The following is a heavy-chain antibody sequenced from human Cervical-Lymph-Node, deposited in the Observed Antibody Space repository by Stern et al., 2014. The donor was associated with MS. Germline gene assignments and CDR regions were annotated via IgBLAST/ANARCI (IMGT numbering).Heavy chain of an antibody. D-gene: IGHD2/OR15-2a*01. CDR3: ARVWTTFSVHFYYGMDV. CDR2: LSYDGSDK. J-gene: IGHJ6*02. CDR1: GFTLSSYA. V-gene: IGHV3-30*01. Sequence: QVQPVASGGGEFQPGRSLRLSCAASGFTLSSYALHWVRQAPGKGLEWARDLSYDGSDKYYANSVKGRFTISRDNSKNTLDLQMNSLRPEDTAVYYCARVWTTFSVHFYYGMDVWGQGTTVTVSS.